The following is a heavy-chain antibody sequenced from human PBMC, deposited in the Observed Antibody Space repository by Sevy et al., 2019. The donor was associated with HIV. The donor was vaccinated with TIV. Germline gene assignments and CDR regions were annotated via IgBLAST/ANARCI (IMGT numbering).Heavy chain of an antibody. CDR1: GFTFSTYN. J-gene: IGHJ3*02. CDR3: ARGVQPYDAFDI. Sequence: GGSLRLSCAASGFTFSTYNMNWVRQAPGKGLEWVSFISGISNYIYYADSVKGRFTISRDNAKNSLYLQMNSLRAEDTAIYYCARGVQPYDAFDIWGQGTMVTVSS. CDR2: ISGISNYI. V-gene: IGHV3-21*01. D-gene: IGHD6-6*01.